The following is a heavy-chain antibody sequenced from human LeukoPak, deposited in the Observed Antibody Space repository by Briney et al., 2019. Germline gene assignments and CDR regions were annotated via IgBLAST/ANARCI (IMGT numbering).Heavy chain of an antibody. D-gene: IGHD3-10*01. CDR3: ARRVRDYYGSGRNEPFDY. CDR1: GGSISSYY. V-gene: IGHV4-59*01. Sequence: PSETLSLTCTVSGGSISSYYWSWIRQPPGKGLEWIGYIYYSGSTNYNPSLKSRVTISVDTSKNQFSLKLSSVTAADTAVYYCARRVRDYYGSGRNEPFDYWGQGTLVTVSS. J-gene: IGHJ4*02. CDR2: IYYSGST.